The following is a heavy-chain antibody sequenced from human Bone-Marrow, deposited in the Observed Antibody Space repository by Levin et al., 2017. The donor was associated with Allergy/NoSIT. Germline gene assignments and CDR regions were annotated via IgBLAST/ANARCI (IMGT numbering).Heavy chain of an antibody. CDR3: ARAMAAAGTGWFDP. CDR2: INPNSGGA. Sequence: ASVKVSCKASGYTFTGYYMHWVRQAPGQGLEWMGRINPNSGGANYAQKFQGRVTMTRDTSISTAYMELNRLRSDDTAVYYCARAMAAAGTGWFDPWGQGTLVTVSS. D-gene: IGHD6-13*01. CDR1: GYTFTGYY. V-gene: IGHV1-2*06. J-gene: IGHJ5*02.